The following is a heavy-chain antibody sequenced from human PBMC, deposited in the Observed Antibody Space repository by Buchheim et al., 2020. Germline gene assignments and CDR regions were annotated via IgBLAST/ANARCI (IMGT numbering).Heavy chain of an antibody. Sequence: QLQLHESGPGLVKPSETLSLTCTVSGVSISSGRDYWGWIRQPPGKGLEWIGSMFSSENIYYSPSLKSRGTISVDTSKNQFSLRLGSVTAADTAMYYCARTVESYYGSGSYSEWLDPWGQGTL. CDR1: GVSISSGRDY. D-gene: IGHD3-10*01. V-gene: IGHV4-39*01. CDR2: MFSSENI. CDR3: ARTVESYYGSGSYSEWLDP. J-gene: IGHJ5*02.